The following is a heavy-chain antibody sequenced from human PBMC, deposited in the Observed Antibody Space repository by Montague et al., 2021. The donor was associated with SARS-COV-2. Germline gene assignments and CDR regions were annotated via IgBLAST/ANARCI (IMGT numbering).Heavy chain of an antibody. CDR1: GFTFSSSW. D-gene: IGHD1-26*01. CDR3: VRDLAGKYGY. Sequence: SLRLSCAASGFTFSSSWMHWVRQAPGKWPVWVSRIDTDGTTTNYADSVRGRFSISRDNAKNTLYLQMHSLRDDDTAVYYCVRDLAGKYGYWGQGALVTVSS. V-gene: IGHV3-74*01. CDR2: IDTDGTTT. J-gene: IGHJ4*02.